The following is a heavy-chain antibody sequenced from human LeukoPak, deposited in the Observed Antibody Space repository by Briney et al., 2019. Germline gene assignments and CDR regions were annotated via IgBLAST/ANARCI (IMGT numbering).Heavy chain of an antibody. CDR3: ARVAGDSPPFYFDY. V-gene: IGHV3-30*03. Sequence: GGSLRLSCAASGFTFSSYGMHWVRQAPGKGLEWVAVISYDGSNKYYADSVKGRFTISRDNSKNTLYLQMNSLRAEDTAVYYCARVAGDSPPFYFDYWGQGTLVTVSS. D-gene: IGHD3-22*01. CDR2: ISYDGSNK. CDR1: GFTFSSYG. J-gene: IGHJ4*02.